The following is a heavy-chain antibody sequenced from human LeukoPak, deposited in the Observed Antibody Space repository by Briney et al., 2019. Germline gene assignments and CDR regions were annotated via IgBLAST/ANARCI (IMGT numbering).Heavy chain of an antibody. CDR1: GYSFTRYA. J-gene: IGHJ5*02. Sequence: GASVKVSCKASGYSFTRYAIYWVRQAPGQGLEWMGIINPSGGSTSYAQKFQGRVTMTRDTSTSTVYMELSSLRSEDTAVYYCARRNSEGFDPWGQGTLVTVSS. CDR3: ARRNSEGFDP. D-gene: IGHD2/OR15-2a*01. CDR2: INPSGGST. V-gene: IGHV1-46*01.